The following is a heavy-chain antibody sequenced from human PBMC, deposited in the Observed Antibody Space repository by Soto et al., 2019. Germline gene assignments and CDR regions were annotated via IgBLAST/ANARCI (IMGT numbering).Heavy chain of an antibody. CDR2: IYYSGST. D-gene: IGHD2-15*01. Sequence: QVQLQESGPGLVKPSQTLSLTCTVSGGSISSGGYYWSWIRQHPGKGLEWIGYIYYSGSTYYNPSLTSRVTISVDTSKNPFALKLSSVTAEDTAVYYCARGLRVVVAATATRGAFDIWGQGTMVTVSS. CDR3: ARGLRVVVAATATRGAFDI. V-gene: IGHV4-31*03. J-gene: IGHJ3*02. CDR1: GGSISSGGYY.